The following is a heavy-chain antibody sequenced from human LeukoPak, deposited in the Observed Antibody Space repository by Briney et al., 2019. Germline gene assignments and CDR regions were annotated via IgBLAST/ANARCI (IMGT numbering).Heavy chain of an antibody. CDR3: AREYGLRTPYYFDY. Sequence: PSETLSLTCTVSGGSISSSSYYWGWIRQPPGKGLEWIGSIYYSGSTYYNPSLKSRVTISVDTSNNQFSLKLSSVTAADTAVYYCAREYGLRTPYYFDYWGQGTLVTVSS. D-gene: IGHD4-23*01. CDR2: IYYSGST. CDR1: GGSISSSSYY. V-gene: IGHV4-39*07. J-gene: IGHJ4*02.